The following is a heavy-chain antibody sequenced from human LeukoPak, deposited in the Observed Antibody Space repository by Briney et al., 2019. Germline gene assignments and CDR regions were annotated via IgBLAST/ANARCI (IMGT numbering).Heavy chain of an antibody. CDR3: ARVPYDSSGYHFDY. CDR1: GGSISSYY. Sequence: PSETLSLTCTVSGGSISSYYWSWIRQPPGKGLEWIGYIYHSGSTYYNPSLKSRVTISVDRSKNQFSLKLSSVTAADTAVYYCARVPYDSSGYHFDYWGQGTLVTVSS. CDR2: IYHSGST. D-gene: IGHD3-22*01. V-gene: IGHV4-59*12. J-gene: IGHJ4*02.